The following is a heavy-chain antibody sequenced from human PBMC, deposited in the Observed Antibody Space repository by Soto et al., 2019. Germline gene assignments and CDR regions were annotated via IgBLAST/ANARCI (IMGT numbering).Heavy chain of an antibody. CDR2: IYASGSP. J-gene: IGHJ4*02. V-gene: IGHV4-4*08. Sequence: SETLSLTCTISGGSISVYYWSWVRQPPGHELEWIGYIYASGSPYYNPSLRSRVTISADTSKNHFSLRLTSVTAADSAVYFYAREPYLPKARNDFWGPGTLVTVSS. CDR3: AREPYLPKARNDF. CDR1: GGSISVYY.